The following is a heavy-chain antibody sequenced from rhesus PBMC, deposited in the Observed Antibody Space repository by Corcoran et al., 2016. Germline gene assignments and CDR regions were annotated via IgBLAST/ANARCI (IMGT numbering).Heavy chain of an antibody. Sequence: QVQLQESGPGVVKPSETLSLTCAVSGGSISSPWWGWIRQPPGKGLEWIGHIYGGGGSTNYNPSFKSRVTISSDTSKNQFSLKLNSVTAADTAVYYCARSRAGATRLGYWGQGVLVTVSS. J-gene: IGHJ4*01. CDR1: GGSISSPW. D-gene: IGHD1-44*02. CDR3: ARSRAGATRLGY. V-gene: IGHV4-160*01. CDR2: IYGGGGST.